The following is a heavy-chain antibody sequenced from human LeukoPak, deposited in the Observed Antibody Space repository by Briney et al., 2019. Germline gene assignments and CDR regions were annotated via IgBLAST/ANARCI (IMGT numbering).Heavy chain of an antibody. V-gene: IGHV3-15*01. CDR3: TTYNSRDAFDI. Sequence: GGSLRLSCAASGLTVSNTWMSWVRQGPGKGLEWVGRIKSKGDGGTTDHAAPVKGRFTISRDDSKNTLNLQMNGLKPEDTAVYYCTTYNSRDAFDIWAQGTMVTVSS. CDR1: GLTVSNTW. D-gene: IGHD2/OR15-2a*01. J-gene: IGHJ3*02. CDR2: IKSKGDGGTT.